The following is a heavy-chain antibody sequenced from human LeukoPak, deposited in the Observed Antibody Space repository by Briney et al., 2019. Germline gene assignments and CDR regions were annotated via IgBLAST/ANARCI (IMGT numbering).Heavy chain of an antibody. CDR1: GFTFTGHY. CDR2: INSNSVGT. CDR3: ARGRPSDYYDSSGPEDDYFDY. J-gene: IGHJ4*02. V-gene: IGHV1-2*02. Sequence: VASVKVSCKASGFTFTGHYMHWVRQDPGQGPEWMGWINSNSVGTNYAQKFQGRVTMTRDTSISTAYMELSRLRSDDTAVYYRARGRPSDYYDSSGPEDDYFDYWGQGTLVTVSS. D-gene: IGHD3-22*01.